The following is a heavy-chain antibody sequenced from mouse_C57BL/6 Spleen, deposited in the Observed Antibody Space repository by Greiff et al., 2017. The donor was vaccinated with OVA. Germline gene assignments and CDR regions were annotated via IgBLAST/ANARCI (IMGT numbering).Heavy chain of an antibody. J-gene: IGHJ2*01. D-gene: IGHD4-1*01. CDR2: ISSGSSTI. V-gene: IGHV5-17*01. Sequence: EVKLMESGGGLVKPGGSLKLSCAASGFTFSDYGMHWVRQAPEKGLEWVAYISSGSSTIYYADTVKGRFTISRDNAKNTLFLQMTSLRSEDTAMYYCARPSTGIFDYRGQGTTLTVSS. CDR1: GFTFSDYG. CDR3: ARPSTGIFDY.